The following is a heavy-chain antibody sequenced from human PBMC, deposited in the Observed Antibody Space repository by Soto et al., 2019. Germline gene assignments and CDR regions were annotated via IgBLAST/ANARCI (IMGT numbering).Heavy chain of an antibody. CDR2: IFYSGST. V-gene: IGHV4-31*03. CDR3: ARAPTYYYDSSGYYRD. Sequence: QVQLQESGPGLVKPSQTLSLTCTVSGASISSGAYYWSWIRQHPGKGLEWIGYIFYSGSTYYNPSLKSRVTISVDTSKNQFSLKLSSVTAADTAVYYCARAPTYYYDSSGYYRDWGQGTLDTVSS. D-gene: IGHD3-22*01. J-gene: IGHJ4*02. CDR1: GASISSGAYY.